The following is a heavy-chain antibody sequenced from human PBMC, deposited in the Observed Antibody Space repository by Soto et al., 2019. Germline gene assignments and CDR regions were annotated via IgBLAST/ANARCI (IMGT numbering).Heavy chain of an antibody. J-gene: IGHJ6*02. CDR1: GITLNNSG. CDR3: VKDRVPGAFGHYYGMDV. CDR2: ISHDGSEQ. Sequence: QVQLVESGGGVVQPGRSLRLSCRVSGITLNNSGIHWVRQAPGKGLEWMAVISHDGSEQYYADSMKGRLNISRDNSKNTVNLQMNSLRGDDTAIYYCVKDRVPGAFGHYYGMDVWGQGTTVTVSS. V-gene: IGHV3-30*18. D-gene: IGHD6-19*01.